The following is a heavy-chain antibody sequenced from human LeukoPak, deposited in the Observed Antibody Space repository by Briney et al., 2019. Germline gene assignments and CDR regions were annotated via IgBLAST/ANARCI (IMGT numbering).Heavy chain of an antibody. CDR2: IYSGGST. CDR3: ARERGSGTYYIDY. D-gene: IGHD3-10*01. V-gene: IGHV3-53*01. J-gene: IGHJ4*02. Sequence: PGESLRLSCAASGFTVSSNYMSWVRQAPGKGLEWVSLIYSGGSTYYADSVKGRFTISRDNSKNTLYLQMNSLRAEDTAVYYCARERGSGTYYIDYWGQGTLVTVSS. CDR1: GFTVSSNY.